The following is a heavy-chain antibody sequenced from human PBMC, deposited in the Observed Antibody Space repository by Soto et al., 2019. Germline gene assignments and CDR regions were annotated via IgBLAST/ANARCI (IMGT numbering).Heavy chain of an antibody. J-gene: IGHJ4*02. D-gene: IGHD3-3*01. CDR2: IVPMFGIS. V-gene: IGHV1-69*17. CDR1: GGTSTRYA. CDR3: NRGSEYDFWSGYL. Sequence: QERLVQSGAEVRKPGSSVKVSCKVTGGTSTRYAINWVRQAPGQGLEWMGGIVPMFGISKYAQKFQGRVTITEDTSTNIAYMELRSLRSEDTAVYYCNRGSEYDFWSGYLWVQGTLVPVSS.